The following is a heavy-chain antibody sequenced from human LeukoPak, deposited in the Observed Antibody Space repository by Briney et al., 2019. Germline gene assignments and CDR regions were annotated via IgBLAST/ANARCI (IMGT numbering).Heavy chain of an antibody. CDR1: GFTFSSFA. CDR2: ISNLATI. J-gene: IGHJ6*03. Sequence: GGSLRLSCAASGFTFSSFAMSWVRQAPGKGLEWVSEISNLATIKYADSVKGRFTMSRDNSKNTLYLQMNSLRAEDTAVYYCAKDAGHPTVNYYMDVWGKGTTVTVSS. CDR3: AKDAGHPTVNYYMDV. V-gene: IGHV3-23*01. D-gene: IGHD1-14*01.